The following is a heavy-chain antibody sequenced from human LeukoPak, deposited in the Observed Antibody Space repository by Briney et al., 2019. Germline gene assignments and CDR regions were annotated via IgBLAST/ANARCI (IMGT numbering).Heavy chain of an antibody. V-gene: IGHV3-11*04. J-gene: IGHJ4*02. D-gene: IGHD5-18*01. CDR2: ISNSGTAI. Sequence: GGSLRLSCAASGFTFSDYYMSWIRQAPGKGLEWVSSISNSGTAIYYADSVKGRFTISRDNAKNSLYLQMNSLRAEDTAVYYCARDREAAMVSYFLGYWGQGTLVTVSS. CDR1: GFTFSDYY. CDR3: ARDREAAMVSYFLGY.